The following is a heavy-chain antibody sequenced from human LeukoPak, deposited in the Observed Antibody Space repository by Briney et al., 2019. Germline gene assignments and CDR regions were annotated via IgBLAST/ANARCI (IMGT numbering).Heavy chain of an antibody. CDR1: GFTFSSYS. Sequence: AGGSLRLSRAASGFTFSSYSMNWVRQAPGKGLEWVANIKQDGSEKYYVDSVKGRFTISRDNAKNSLYLQMNSLRAEDTAVYYCAKDRSPAMIVPGRDAFDIWGQGTMVTVSS. D-gene: IGHD3-22*01. J-gene: IGHJ3*02. CDR2: IKQDGSEK. CDR3: AKDRSPAMIVPGRDAFDI. V-gene: IGHV3-7*01.